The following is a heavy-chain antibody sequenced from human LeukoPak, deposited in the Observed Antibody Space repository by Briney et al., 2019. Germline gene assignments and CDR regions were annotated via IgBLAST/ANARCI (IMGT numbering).Heavy chain of an antibody. J-gene: IGHJ5*02. CDR1: GLTVSRNY. CDR2: ISSSSTI. V-gene: IGHV3-69-1*01. CDR3: AREVRDYDFWSGSDSGWFDP. Sequence: GGSLRLSCAASGLTVSRNYMNWVRQAPGKGLEWVSYISSSSTIYYADSVKGRFTISRDNAKNSLYLQMNSLRAEDTAVYYCAREVRDYDFWSGSDSGWFDPWGQGTLVTVSS. D-gene: IGHD3-3*01.